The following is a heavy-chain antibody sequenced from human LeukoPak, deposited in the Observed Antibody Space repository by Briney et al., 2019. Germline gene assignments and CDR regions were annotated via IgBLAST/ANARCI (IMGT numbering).Heavy chain of an antibody. CDR1: GYSFTSYC. J-gene: IGHJ3*01. CDR3: SMSGDRVPLQDDVFDV. V-gene: IGHV5-51*01. CDR2: IYPGDSGP. D-gene: IGHD1-26*01. Sequence: GESLKISCKVSGYSFTSYCIGWVRQMPGKGLEWMGIIYPGDSGPTYSPTFQGQVTISVYKSINTAYLQWSSLQASDTAMYYCSMSGDRVPLQDDVFDVWGQGTMVTVST.